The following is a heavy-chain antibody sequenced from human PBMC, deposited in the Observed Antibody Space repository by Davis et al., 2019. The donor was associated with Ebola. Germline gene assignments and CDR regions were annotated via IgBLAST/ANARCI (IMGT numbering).Heavy chain of an antibody. Sequence: PGGSLRLSCAASGFTFDDFAMHWVRQAPGKGLEWVSIISRDGSSTNYADSVKGRFTISRDNSENSLHLEMNSLRPEDTALYFCAKEILPFYYYGMDVWGQGTTVTVSS. CDR1: GFTFDDFA. D-gene: IGHD2-21*02. CDR3: AKEILPFYYYGMDV. V-gene: IGHV3-43*02. CDR2: ISRDGSST. J-gene: IGHJ6*02.